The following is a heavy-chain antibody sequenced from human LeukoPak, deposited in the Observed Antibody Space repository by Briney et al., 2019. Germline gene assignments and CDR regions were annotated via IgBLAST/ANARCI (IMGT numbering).Heavy chain of an antibody. Sequence: ASVKVSCKASGGTFSSYAISWVRQAPGQGLEWMGGIIPIFGTANYAQKFQGRVTITADESTSTAYMELSSLRSEDTAVYYCARESGYDLTHNWFDPWGQGTLVTVSS. CDR3: ARESGYDLTHNWFDP. CDR2: IIPIFGTA. CDR1: GGTFSSYA. D-gene: IGHD5-12*01. J-gene: IGHJ5*02. V-gene: IGHV1-69*13.